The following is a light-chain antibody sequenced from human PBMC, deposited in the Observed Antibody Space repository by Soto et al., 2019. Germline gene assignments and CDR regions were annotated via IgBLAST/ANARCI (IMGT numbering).Light chain of an antibody. J-gene: IGLJ2*01. CDR1: SSDVGGYNY. V-gene: IGLV2-14*01. Sequence: QSVLTQPASVSGSPGQSITISCTGTSSDVGGYNYVSWYQQQPGKAPKLMSYDVSNRPSGVPNRFSGSKSGNTASLTISGLQAEDEADYYCSSYTRSSTLEVFGGGAKLTVL. CDR3: SSYTRSSTLEV. CDR2: DVS.